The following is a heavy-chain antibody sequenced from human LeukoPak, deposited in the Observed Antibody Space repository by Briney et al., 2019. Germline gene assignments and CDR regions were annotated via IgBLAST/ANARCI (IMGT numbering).Heavy chain of an antibody. CDR2: LSGSGTST. D-gene: IGHD6-13*01. J-gene: IGHJ4*02. Sequence: PGGSLRLSCAASGFTFSSYSMNWVRQAPGKGLEWVSALSGSGTSTYYADSVKGRFTISRDNSKNTLYLQMNSLRAEDTAVYYCAKVRQQLVGDDFDYWGQGTLVTVSS. CDR3: AKVRQQLVGDDFDY. V-gene: IGHV3-23*01. CDR1: GFTFSSYS.